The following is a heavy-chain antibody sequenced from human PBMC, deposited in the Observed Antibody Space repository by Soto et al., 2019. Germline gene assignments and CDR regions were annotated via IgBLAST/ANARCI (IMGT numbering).Heavy chain of an antibody. V-gene: IGHV3-23*01. CDR2: ILVGGST. CDR1: GFTCSSYD. J-gene: IGHJ3*02. CDR3: AKATATGGGAFDI. D-gene: IGHD2-8*02. Sequence: GGSLRLSCAASGFTCSSYDMSWVRQAPGKGLEWVSTILVGGSTHYPDSVKGRFTISRDNSKNTLLLQMNSLTAGDTAVYYCAKATATGGGAFDICGQGTMVTVSS.